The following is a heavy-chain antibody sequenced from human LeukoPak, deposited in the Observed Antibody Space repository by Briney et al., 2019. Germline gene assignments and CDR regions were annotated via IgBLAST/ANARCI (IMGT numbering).Heavy chain of an antibody. J-gene: IGHJ4*02. CDR2: ISSSSTYI. Sequence: GGSLRLSCAASGFTFSDYSMKWLRQAPGKGLEWVSSISSSSTYISYADSLKGRSTISRDNAMNSLFLQINSVRVEDTAVYYCVRERFHGSGAPKFDLWGRGTLLIVSS. CDR1: GFTFSDYS. D-gene: IGHD3-10*01. CDR3: VRERFHGSGAPKFDL. V-gene: IGHV3-21*01.